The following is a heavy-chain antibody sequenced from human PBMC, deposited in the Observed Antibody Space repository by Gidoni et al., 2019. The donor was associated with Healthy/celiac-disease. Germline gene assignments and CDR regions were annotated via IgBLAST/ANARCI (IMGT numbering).Heavy chain of an antibody. CDR2: IYTRGST. D-gene: IGHD2-8*01. CDR1: GGSISSYY. Sequence: QVQLQESGPRLVKPSATLSLTCTVSGGSISSYYWCWIRQPAGKGLEWIGRIYTRGSTNYNPSRKSRVTMSVDTSKNQFSLKLSSVTAADTAGYYCARVGRMVYAIDGAFDIWGQGTMVTVSS. V-gene: IGHV4-4*07. CDR3: ARVGRMVYAIDGAFDI. J-gene: IGHJ3*02.